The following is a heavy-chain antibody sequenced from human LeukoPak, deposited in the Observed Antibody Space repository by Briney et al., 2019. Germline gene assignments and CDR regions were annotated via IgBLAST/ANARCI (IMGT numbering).Heavy chain of an antibody. D-gene: IGHD3-22*01. Sequence: GESLQISCKGSGYSFTSYWIGWVRQMPGKGLEWMGIIYPGDSDTRYSPSFQGQVTISADKSISTAYLQWSSLKASDTAMYYCASSPRSGYYYVNAFDIWGQGTMVTVSS. CDR2: IYPGDSDT. V-gene: IGHV5-51*01. CDR1: GYSFTSYW. J-gene: IGHJ3*02. CDR3: ASSPRSGYYYVNAFDI.